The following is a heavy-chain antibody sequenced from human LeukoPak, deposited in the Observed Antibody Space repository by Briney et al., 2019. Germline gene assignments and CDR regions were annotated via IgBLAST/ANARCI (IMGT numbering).Heavy chain of an antibody. V-gene: IGHV3-23*01. Sequence: GGSLRLSCAASGFTFYNYAMSWVRQAPGKGLEWVSAISGGGFATYYADSVKGRFTVSRDNSKNTLYLQMNSLRAEDTAMYYCAKDLRFGEQRGGQGTLVTVSS. CDR2: ISGGGFAT. J-gene: IGHJ4*02. D-gene: IGHD3-10*01. CDR1: GFTFYNYA. CDR3: AKDLRFGEQR.